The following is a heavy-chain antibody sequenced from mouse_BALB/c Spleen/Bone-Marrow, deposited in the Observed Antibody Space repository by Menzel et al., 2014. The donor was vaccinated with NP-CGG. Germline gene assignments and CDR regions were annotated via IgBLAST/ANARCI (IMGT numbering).Heavy chain of an antibody. J-gene: IGHJ1*01. D-gene: IGHD1-1*01. CDR3: ARSGSSFGRFFDV. CDR2: IDPYDSEA. CDR1: GYTFTSYW. V-gene: IGHV1-74*01. Sequence: ASGYTFTSYWMNWVMQRPEQGLEWIGRIDPYDSEAHYNQKFKDKAILTVDKSSSTAYMQLISLTSEDSAVYYCARSGSSFGRFFDVWGAGTTVTVSS.